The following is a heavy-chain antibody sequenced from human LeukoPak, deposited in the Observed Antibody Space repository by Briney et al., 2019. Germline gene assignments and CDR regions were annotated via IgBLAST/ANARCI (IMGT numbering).Heavy chain of an antibody. Sequence: GGSLRLSCAASGFTFSSYAMSWVRQAPGKGLEWVSAISGSGGSTYYADSVKGRFTISRDNSKNTLYLQMNSLRAEDTAVYYCAKEKYCSSTSCYISPLDYWGQGTLVTASS. CDR3: AKEKYCSSTSCYISPLDY. V-gene: IGHV3-23*01. CDR2: ISGSGGST. D-gene: IGHD2-2*02. CDR1: GFTFSSYA. J-gene: IGHJ4*02.